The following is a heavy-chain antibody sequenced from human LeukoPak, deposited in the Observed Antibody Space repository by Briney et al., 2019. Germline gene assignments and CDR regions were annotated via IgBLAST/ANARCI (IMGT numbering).Heavy chain of an antibody. CDR2: IYYSGST. V-gene: IGHV4-39*01. CDR1: GGSISSSSYD. J-gene: IGHJ4*02. Sequence: SETLSLTCTVSGGSISSSSYDWGWIRQPPGRGLEWIGSIYYSGSTYYNPSLKSRVTITVATSKTQFSLKLSSVTAADTAVYYCARHSKDYDFWSGYGHFDYWGQGTLVTVSS. D-gene: IGHD3-3*01. CDR3: ARHSKDYDFWSGYGHFDY.